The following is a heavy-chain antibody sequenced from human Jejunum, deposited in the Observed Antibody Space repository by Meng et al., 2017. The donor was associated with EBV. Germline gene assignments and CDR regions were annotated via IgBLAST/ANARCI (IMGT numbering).Heavy chain of an antibody. Sequence: QQPLQCARSGLLNPSQTLSLTFAVSGDSITRGAYLWRWIRQPPGKGLEWIGNIYHIGSTYYNPSLKSRVTISVDRSKNQFSLKLTSVTAADTAVYYCARGGPDFGDYVPFDYWGQGTLVTVSS. CDR3: ARGGPDFGDYVPFDY. J-gene: IGHJ4*02. CDR1: GDSITRGAYL. D-gene: IGHD4-17*01. V-gene: IGHV4-30-2*01. CDR2: IYHIGST.